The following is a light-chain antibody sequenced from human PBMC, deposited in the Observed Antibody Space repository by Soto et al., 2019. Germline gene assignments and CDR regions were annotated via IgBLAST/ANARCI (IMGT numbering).Light chain of an antibody. J-gene: IGKJ1*01. Sequence: DIQMTPSPSTLSGCEGDIVTITCRSSQTISSWLALYQQKPGKAPKLLIYKASTLKSGVPSRFSGSGSGTEFTLTISSLQPEDFATYYCQHYNSYSEAFGQGTKVDIK. CDR3: QHYNSYSEA. CDR1: QTISSW. CDR2: KAS. V-gene: IGKV1-5*03.